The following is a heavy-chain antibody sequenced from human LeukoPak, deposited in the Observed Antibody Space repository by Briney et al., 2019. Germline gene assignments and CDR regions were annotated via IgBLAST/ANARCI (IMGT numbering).Heavy chain of an antibody. CDR2: ITGSSSHI. CDR3: ATSITYFDLWSGRDWMDH. Sequence: GGSLRLSCVVSGLTFRSYSINWVRQPPGKGLEWVSSITGSSSHIFYTDSVKGRFTISRDNGKNSAYLQMDSLRAEDTAVYFCATSITYFDLWSGRDWMDHWGQGTLVTVFS. J-gene: IGHJ5*02. CDR1: GLTFRSYS. V-gene: IGHV3-21*01. D-gene: IGHD3-3*01.